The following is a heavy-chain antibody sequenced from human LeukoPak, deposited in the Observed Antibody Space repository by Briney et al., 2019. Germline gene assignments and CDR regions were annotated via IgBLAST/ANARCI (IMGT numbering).Heavy chain of an antibody. CDR1: GFTFSHAW. V-gene: IGHV3-30*03. CDR2: ISYDGSRK. Sequence: VGSLRLSCAVSGFTFSHAWMSWVRQAPGKGLEWVALISYDGSRKHFADSVKGRFTISRDNSKNTLYLQMDSLRGEDTAVYYCARDSARRDGYNFDYWGQGTLVTVSS. J-gene: IGHJ4*02. CDR3: ARDSARRDGYNFDY. D-gene: IGHD5-24*01.